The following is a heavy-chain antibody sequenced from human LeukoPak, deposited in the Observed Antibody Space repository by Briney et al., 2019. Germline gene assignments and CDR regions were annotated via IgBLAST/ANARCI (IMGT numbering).Heavy chain of an antibody. CDR2: IYRDGDT. J-gene: IGHJ5*02. CDR1: GYSISNGYY. Sequence: SETLSLTCTVSGYSISNGYYRGWIRQPPGRGLEWIGSIYRDGDTYYNASLKSRATISVDTSKNQFSLKVNSVTAADTAVYYCARAKSSSGLSPYNWFDPWGQGTLVTVSS. CDR3: ARAKSSSGLSPYNWFDP. V-gene: IGHV4-38-2*02. D-gene: IGHD6-6*01.